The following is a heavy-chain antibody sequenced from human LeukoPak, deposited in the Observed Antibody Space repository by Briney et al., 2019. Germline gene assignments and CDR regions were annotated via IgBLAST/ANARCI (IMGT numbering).Heavy chain of an antibody. CDR2: IYHSGST. CDR3: AIRSGSGWYYFYY. V-gene: IGHV4-4*02. J-gene: IGHJ4*02. Sequence: SETLSLTCAVSGGSISSSNWWSWVRQPPGKGLEWIGEIYHSGSTNYNPSLKSRVTISVDKSNNQFSLKLSSVTAADTAVYYCAIRSGSGWYYFYYWGRGTLVTVS. D-gene: IGHD6-19*01. CDR1: GGSISSSNW.